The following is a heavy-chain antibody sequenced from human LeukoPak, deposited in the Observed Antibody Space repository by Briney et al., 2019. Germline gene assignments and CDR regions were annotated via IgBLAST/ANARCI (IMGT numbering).Heavy chain of an antibody. CDR1: GFTVSSNY. CDR3: AKSSSRLYYYYGMDV. Sequence: GGSLRLSCAASGFTVSSNYMSWVRQAPGKGLEWVSAISGSGGSTYYADSVKGRSTISRGNSKNTLYLQMNGLRAEDTAVYFCAKSSSRLYYYYGMDVWGQGTTVTVSS. CDR2: ISGSGGST. J-gene: IGHJ6*02. V-gene: IGHV3-23*01. D-gene: IGHD6-19*01.